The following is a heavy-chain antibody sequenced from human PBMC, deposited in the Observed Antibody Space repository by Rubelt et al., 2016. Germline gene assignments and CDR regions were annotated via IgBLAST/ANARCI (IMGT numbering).Heavy chain of an antibody. Sequence: QVQLVQSGAEVKKPGASVKVSCKASGYTFTSYAMHWVRQAPGQRLEWMGWINTNTGNPTYAQGFTGRFVFSLDTSVSTAYPQISSLKAEDTAVYYCARVIAAREDYNWFDPWGQGTLVTVSS. CDR1: GYTFTSYA. CDR2: INTNTGNP. V-gene: IGHV7-4-1*02. CDR3: ARVIAAREDYNWFDP. D-gene: IGHD6-6*01. J-gene: IGHJ5*02.